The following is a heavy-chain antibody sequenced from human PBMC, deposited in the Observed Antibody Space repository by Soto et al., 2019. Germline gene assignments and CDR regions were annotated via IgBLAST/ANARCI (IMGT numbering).Heavy chain of an antibody. CDR3: VRGAWFGELALDS. CDR2: IPYSGST. J-gene: IGHJ5*01. D-gene: IGHD3-10*01. CDR1: GGPISSGDHQ. Sequence: QVQLLQSGPGLVKPSQTLSLTCTVSGGPISSGDHQWNWIRQSPWKGLEWIGHIPYSGSTYSKPSPNGRCTMSVDTSNNQIFLGLTSVTAADTAVYYCVRGAWFGELALDSWGQGTLVTVSS. V-gene: IGHV4-30-4*01.